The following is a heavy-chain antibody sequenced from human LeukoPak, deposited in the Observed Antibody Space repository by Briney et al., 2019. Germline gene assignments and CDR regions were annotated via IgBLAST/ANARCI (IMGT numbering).Heavy chain of an antibody. D-gene: IGHD5-18*01. V-gene: IGHV3-21*01. CDR3: ARVVDTPMVLSGAIDI. CDR2: ISSSSSYI. CDR1: GFTFSTYN. Sequence: GGSLRLSCAASGFTFSTYNMNWVRQAPGKGLEWVSSISSSSSYIYYADSVKGRFTISRDNAKNSLYLQMNSLRAEDAAVYYCARVVDTPMVLSGAIDIWGQGTVVSVSS. J-gene: IGHJ3*02.